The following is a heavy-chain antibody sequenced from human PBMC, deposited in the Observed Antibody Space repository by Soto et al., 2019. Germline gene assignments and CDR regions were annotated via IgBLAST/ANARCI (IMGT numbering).Heavy chain of an antibody. CDR1: GGSISSYY. Sequence: TSETLSLTCTVSGGSISSYYWSWIRQPPGKGLEWIGYIYYSGSTNYNPSLKSRVTISVDTSKNQFSLKLSSVTAADTAVYYCARMFGPTLDYWGQGTLVTVSS. CDR3: ARMFGPTLDY. J-gene: IGHJ4*02. D-gene: IGHD3-16*01. V-gene: IGHV4-59*08. CDR2: IYYSGST.